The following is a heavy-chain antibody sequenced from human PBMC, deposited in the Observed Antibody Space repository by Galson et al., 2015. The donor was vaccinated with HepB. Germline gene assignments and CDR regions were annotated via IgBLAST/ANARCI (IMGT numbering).Heavy chain of an antibody. J-gene: IGHJ4*02. D-gene: IGHD2-2*02. V-gene: IGHV3-7*01. CDR2: IKQDGSEK. Sequence: SLRLSCAASGFTFSRYWMSWVRQAPGKGLEWVANIKQDGSEKYYVDSVKGRFTISRDNAKNSLYLQMNSLRAEDTAVYYCARDWGYCSSTSCYNFDYWGQGTLVTVSS. CDR1: GFTFSRYW. CDR3: ARDWGYCSSTSCYNFDY.